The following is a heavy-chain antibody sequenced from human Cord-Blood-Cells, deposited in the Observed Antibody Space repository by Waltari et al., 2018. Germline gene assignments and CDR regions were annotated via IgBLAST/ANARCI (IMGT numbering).Heavy chain of an antibody. Sequence: QVQLVQSGAEVKKPGASVKVSCKASGYTFTGYYMHWVRQAPGQGLEWMGGINPNSGGTNNAQKFQGRVTMTRDTSISTAYMELSRLRSDDTAVYYCARPNSSGYYDAFDIWGQGTMVTVSS. CDR1: GYTFTGYY. D-gene: IGHD3-22*01. CDR2: INPNSGGT. J-gene: IGHJ3*02. CDR3: ARPNSSGYYDAFDI. V-gene: IGHV1-2*02.